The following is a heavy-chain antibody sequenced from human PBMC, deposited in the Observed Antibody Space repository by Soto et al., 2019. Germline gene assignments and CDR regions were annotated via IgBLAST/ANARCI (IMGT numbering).Heavy chain of an antibody. V-gene: IGHV1-2*02. CDR3: ARGEGSSSSNY. CDR1: GYTFTGYY. CDR2: INPNSGGT. J-gene: IGHJ4*02. Sequence: GPSVKVSCRASGYTFTGYYMHWVGQAPGQGLEWMGWINPNSGGTNYAQKFQGRVTMTRDTSISTAYMELSRLRSDDTAVYYCARGEGSSSSNYWGQGTLVTVSS. D-gene: IGHD6-13*01.